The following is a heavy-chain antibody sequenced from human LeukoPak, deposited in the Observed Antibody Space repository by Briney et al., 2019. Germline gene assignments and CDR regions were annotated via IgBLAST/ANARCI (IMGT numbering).Heavy chain of an antibody. CDR1: GFTFSKNA. CDR2: MSGSGDSS. Sequence: GGSLRLSCAASGFTFSKNAMSWVRQAPGKGLEWVSAMSGSGDSSYYADSVKGRFTISRDISKNTLYLQMNSLGVEDAAVYYCAKNKWERSGAFDIWGQGTMVTVSS. J-gene: IGHJ3*02. CDR3: AKNKWERSGAFDI. D-gene: IGHD1-26*01. V-gene: IGHV3-23*01.